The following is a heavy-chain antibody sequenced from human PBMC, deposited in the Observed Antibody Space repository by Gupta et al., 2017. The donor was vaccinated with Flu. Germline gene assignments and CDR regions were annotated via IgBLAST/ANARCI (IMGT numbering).Heavy chain of an antibody. D-gene: IGHD6-13*01. CDR1: GYSFTSYW. CDR3: ARRSSSSLRPPYYYGMDV. J-gene: IGHJ6*02. V-gene: IGHV5-51*01. Sequence: DVQLVQSGAEVKTRGESLKIYCKGSGYSFTSYWIGWVRQMPGKGLEWMVIIYPGDSDTRYSPSFQGQVTISDDKSISTAYLQWSSLKASETAMYYCARRSSSSLRPPYYYGMDVWGQGTTVTVSS. CDR2: IYPGDSDT.